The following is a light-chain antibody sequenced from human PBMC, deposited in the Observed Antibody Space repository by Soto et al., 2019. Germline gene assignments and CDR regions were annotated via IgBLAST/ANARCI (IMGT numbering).Light chain of an antibody. CDR1: SSDVGGYNY. J-gene: IGLJ3*02. CDR2: EVT. Sequence: QSALTQPPSASGSPGQSVTISCTGTSSDVGGYNYVSWYQQHPGKAPKLMIYEVTKRPSGVPDRFSGSKSGNTASLPVSGRLAEDEADYYCSSHAGIINVVFGGGTKLTVL. V-gene: IGLV2-8*01. CDR3: SSHAGIINVV.